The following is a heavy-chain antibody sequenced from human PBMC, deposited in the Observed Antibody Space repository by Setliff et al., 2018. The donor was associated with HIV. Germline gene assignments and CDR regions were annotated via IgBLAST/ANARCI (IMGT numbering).Heavy chain of an antibody. CDR2: IRSKAYGGTA. CDR1: GLIFGDHA. V-gene: IGHV3-49*04. CDR3: TTIVGFCSSTRCYSDY. D-gene: IGHD2-2*01. J-gene: IGHJ4*02. Sequence: GGSLRLSCTASGLIFGDHAMSWVRQAPGKGLEWVGFIRSKAYGGTAEYAASVEGRFTISRDDSKSIAYLKMNSLKAEDTAMYYCTTIVGFCSSTRCYSDYWGQGTLVTVSS.